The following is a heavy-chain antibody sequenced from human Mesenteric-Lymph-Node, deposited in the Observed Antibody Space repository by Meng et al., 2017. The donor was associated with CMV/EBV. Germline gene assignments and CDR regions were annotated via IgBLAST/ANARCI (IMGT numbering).Heavy chain of an antibody. J-gene: IGHJ4*02. V-gene: IGHV3-74*03. CDR1: GFTFSDYW. D-gene: IGHD3-10*01. CDR2: ISRDGSST. Sequence: GGSLRLSCAASGFTFSDYWMHWVRQAPGKGLVWVSRISRDGSSTTYADSVQGRFTISRDFAENTLYLQMNSLRAEDTAVYYCTRDEGFGIDYWGQGTPATVSS. CDR3: TRDEGFGIDY.